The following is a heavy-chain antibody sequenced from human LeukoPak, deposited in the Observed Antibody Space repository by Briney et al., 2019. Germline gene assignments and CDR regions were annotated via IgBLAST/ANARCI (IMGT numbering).Heavy chain of an antibody. CDR3: ARVSSGATTVDY. Sequence: SETLSLTCAVYGGSFSGYYWSWIRQPPGKGLEWIGEINHSGSTNYNPSLKSRVTISVDKSKNQFSLELSSVTAADTAVYYCARVSSGATTVDYWGQGTLVTVSS. V-gene: IGHV4-34*01. CDR1: GGSFSGYY. CDR2: INHSGST. D-gene: IGHD1-26*01. J-gene: IGHJ4*02.